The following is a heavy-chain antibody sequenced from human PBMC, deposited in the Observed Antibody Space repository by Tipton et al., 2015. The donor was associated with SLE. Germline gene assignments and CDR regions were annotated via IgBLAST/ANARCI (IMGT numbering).Heavy chain of an antibody. V-gene: IGHV4-39*07. Sequence: TLSLTCTVSGGSISSGSYYWSWIRQPPGKGLEWIGEINHSGSTNYNPSLKSRVTISVDTSKNQFSLKLSSVTAADTAVYYCARGVLRPFDYWGQGTLVTVSS. D-gene: IGHD1-1*01. J-gene: IGHJ4*02. CDR1: GGSISSGSYY. CDR3: ARGVLRPFDY. CDR2: INHSGST.